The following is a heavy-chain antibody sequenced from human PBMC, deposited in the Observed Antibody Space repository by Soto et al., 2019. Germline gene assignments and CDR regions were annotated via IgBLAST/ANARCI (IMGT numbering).Heavy chain of an antibody. Sequence: ASVKVSCKASGYTFTSYGISWVRQAPGQGLEWMGWISAYNGNTNYAQKLQGRVTMTTDTSTSTAYMELRSLRSDDTAVYYCSRAPTVVTAIAFDFWGQGTMVTVSS. V-gene: IGHV1-18*01. CDR2: ISAYNGNT. CDR1: GYTFTSYG. D-gene: IGHD2-21*02. J-gene: IGHJ3*01. CDR3: SRAPTVVTAIAFDF.